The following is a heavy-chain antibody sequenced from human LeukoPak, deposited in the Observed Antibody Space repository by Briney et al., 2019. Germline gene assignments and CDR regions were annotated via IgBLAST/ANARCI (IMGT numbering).Heavy chain of an antibody. V-gene: IGHV3-7*01. J-gene: IGHJ4*02. Sequence: GGSLRLSCAASGFTFSSYWMSWVRQAPGKGLEWVANIKQDGSEKYYVDSVKGRFTISKDNAKNSLYLQMNSLRAEDTAVYYCARGDDSGSYYDLDYWGQGTLVTVSS. CDR2: IKQDGSEK. CDR3: ARGDDSGSYYDLDY. CDR1: GFTFSSYW. D-gene: IGHD1-26*01.